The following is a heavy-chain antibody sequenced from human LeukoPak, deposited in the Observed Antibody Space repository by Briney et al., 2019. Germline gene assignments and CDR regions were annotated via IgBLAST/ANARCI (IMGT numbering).Heavy chain of an antibody. CDR1: GFTFSSYS. CDR3: ARDTEGYIYGYYYYGMDV. CDR2: ISSSSSYI. J-gene: IGHJ6*02. Sequence: PGGSLRLSCAASGFTFSSYSMNWVRQAPGKGLEWVSSISSSSSYIYYADSVKGRFTISRDNAKNSLYLQMNSLRAEDTAVYYCARDTEGYIYGYYYYGMDVWGQGTTVTVSS. D-gene: IGHD5-18*01. V-gene: IGHV3-21*01.